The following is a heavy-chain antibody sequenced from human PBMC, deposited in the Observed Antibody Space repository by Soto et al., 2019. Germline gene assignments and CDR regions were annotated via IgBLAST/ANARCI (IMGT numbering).Heavy chain of an antibody. D-gene: IGHD5-18*01. Sequence: GGSLRLSCAASGFTFSTHSMNWVRQAPGKGLEWISYIISSDVTMYADSVKGRFTISRDNSKNTLYLQMNSLRAEDTAVYYCARDRGGDSYGRTDAFDIWGQGTMVTVSS. CDR1: GFTFSTHS. V-gene: IGHV3-48*01. J-gene: IGHJ3*02. CDR3: ARDRGGDSYGRTDAFDI. CDR2: IISSDVTM.